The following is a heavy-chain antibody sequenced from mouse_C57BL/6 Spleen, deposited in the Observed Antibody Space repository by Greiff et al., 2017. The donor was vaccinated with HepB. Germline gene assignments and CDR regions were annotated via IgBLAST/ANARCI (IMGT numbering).Heavy chain of an antibody. Sequence: QVQLKQSGAELVMPGASVKLSCKASGYTFTSYWMHWVKQRPGQGLEWIGEIDPSDSYTNYNQKFKGKSTLTVDKSSSTAYMQLSSLTSEDSAVYYCARGNGSLDYWGQGTSVTVSS. CDR2: IDPSDSYT. D-gene: IGHD1-1*01. CDR1: GYTFTSYW. CDR3: ARGNGSLDY. J-gene: IGHJ4*01. V-gene: IGHV1-69*01.